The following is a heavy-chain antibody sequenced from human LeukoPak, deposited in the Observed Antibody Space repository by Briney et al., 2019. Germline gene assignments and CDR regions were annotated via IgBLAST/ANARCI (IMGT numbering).Heavy chain of an antibody. CDR1: CGSFSGYY. Sequence: SETLSLTYAVYCGSFSGYYWSWIRQPPGKGLEWIGEINHSGSTNYNPSLKSRVTISVDTSKNQFSLKLSSVTAADTAVYYCARGRRYYYDSSGYFFWGQGTLVTVSS. V-gene: IGHV4-34*01. CDR3: ARGRRYYYDSSGYFF. D-gene: IGHD3-22*01. J-gene: IGHJ4*02. CDR2: INHSGST.